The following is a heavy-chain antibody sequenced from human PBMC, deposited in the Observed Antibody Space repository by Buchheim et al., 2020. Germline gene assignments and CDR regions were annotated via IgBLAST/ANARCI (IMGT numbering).Heavy chain of an antibody. D-gene: IGHD2-15*01. CDR1: GFTLSRYS. CDR3: ARDREGGGTWRDAFDL. Sequence: EVQLVESGGGLAQPGGSLRLSCAASGFTLSRYSMKWVRQAPGKGPEWISHISYSGTTTYYADSVKGRFTISRDNAKSSLYLQMNSLRDEDTAVYYCARDREGGGTWRDAFDLWGQGT. CDR2: ISYSGTTT. V-gene: IGHV3-48*02. J-gene: IGHJ3*01.